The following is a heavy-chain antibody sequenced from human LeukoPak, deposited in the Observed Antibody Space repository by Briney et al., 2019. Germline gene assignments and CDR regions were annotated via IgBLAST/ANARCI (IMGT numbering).Heavy chain of an antibody. CDR3: ARVSDAGGTRLFDY. J-gene: IGHJ4*02. CDR2: MYYSGSS. D-gene: IGHD2-15*01. CDR1: GGSISSYY. Sequence: SETLSLTCTVSGGSISSYYWSWIRQPPGKGLEWIGYMYYSGSSNYNPSLKSRVTISVDTSKNQFSLKLSSVTAADTAVYYCARVSDAGGTRLFDYWGQGTLVTVSS. V-gene: IGHV4-59*01.